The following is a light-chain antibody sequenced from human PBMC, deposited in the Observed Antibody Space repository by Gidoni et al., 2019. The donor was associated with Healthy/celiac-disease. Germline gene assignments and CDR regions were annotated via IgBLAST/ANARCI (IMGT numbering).Light chain of an antibody. CDR2: KNN. V-gene: IGLV1-47*01. CDR1: SSNIGSKD. J-gene: IGLJ3*02. Sequence: QSVLTQPHSASGPPGQRVTIYCSGSSSNIGSKDVYWYQQLPGKAPKLLIYKNNQRPSGVPDRFSGPKSGTSASLAISGLRSDDEADYYCAAWDDSLSGEVFGGGTKLTVL. CDR3: AAWDDSLSGEV.